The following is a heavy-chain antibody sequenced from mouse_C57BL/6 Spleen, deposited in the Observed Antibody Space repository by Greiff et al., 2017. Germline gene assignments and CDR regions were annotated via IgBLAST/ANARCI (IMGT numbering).Heavy chain of an antibody. D-gene: IGHD1-1*01. Sequence: QVQLQQPGAELVMPGASVKLSCKASGYTFTSYWMHWVKQRPGQGLEWIGEIDPSDSYTNYNQKFKGKSTLTVDKSSSTAYMQLSSLTSEDSAVYYCASTVVGRDYWGQGTTLTVSS. CDR1: GYTFTSYW. J-gene: IGHJ2*01. V-gene: IGHV1-69*01. CDR2: IDPSDSYT. CDR3: ASTVVGRDY.